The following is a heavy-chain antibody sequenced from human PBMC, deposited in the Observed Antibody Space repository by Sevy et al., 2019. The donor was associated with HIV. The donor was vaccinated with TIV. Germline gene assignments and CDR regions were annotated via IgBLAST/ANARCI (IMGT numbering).Heavy chain of an antibody. Sequence: GGSLRLSCAASGFTFSSYGMHWVRQAPGKGLEWVAFIQYDGSNKYYADSVKGRFTVSRDSSKNTLYLQLNSLRGDDTAVYYCAKDGTGFVAAPYNWFDPWGQRTLVTVSS. CDR1: GFTFSSYG. CDR3: AKDGTGFVAAPYNWFDP. V-gene: IGHV3-30*02. CDR2: IQYDGSNK. J-gene: IGHJ5*02. D-gene: IGHD6-6*01.